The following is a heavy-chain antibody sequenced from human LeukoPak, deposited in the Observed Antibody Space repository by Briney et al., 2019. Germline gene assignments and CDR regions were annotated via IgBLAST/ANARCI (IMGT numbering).Heavy chain of an antibody. CDR1: GGSISSYY. CDR2: IYYSGST. V-gene: IGHV4-59*01. CDR3: ARDGHHYYDSSGYIRRGAFDI. J-gene: IGHJ3*02. Sequence: PSETLSLTCTVSGGSISSYYWSWIRQPPGKGLEWIGYIYYSGSTNYNPSLKSRVTISVDTSKNQFSLKLSSVTAADTAVYYCARDGHHYYDSSGYIRRGAFDIWGQGTMVTVSS. D-gene: IGHD3-22*01.